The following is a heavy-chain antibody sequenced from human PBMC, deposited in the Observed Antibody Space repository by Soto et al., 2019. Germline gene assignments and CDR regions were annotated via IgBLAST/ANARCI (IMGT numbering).Heavy chain of an antibody. CDR3: ARDWELARFDS. CDR2: IYSSGLT. Sequence: SETLPLTCYVSGTSIDKFYWSWIRQPAGKGLEWIGHIYSSGLTNYNPSLRSRVTMSVDSSKSQFSLELISVTAEDTAIYFCARDWELARFDSLGPGTLVTV. CDR1: GTSIDKFY. V-gene: IGHV4-4*07. J-gene: IGHJ4*02. D-gene: IGHD1-26*01.